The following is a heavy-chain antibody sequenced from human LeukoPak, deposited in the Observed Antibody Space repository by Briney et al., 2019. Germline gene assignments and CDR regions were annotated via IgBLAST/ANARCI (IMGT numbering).Heavy chain of an antibody. CDR3: ARGGRGWFAP. CDR1: GFTFSTCW. J-gene: IGHJ5*02. D-gene: IGHD3-10*01. Sequence: PGGSLRLSCAASGFTFSTCWMSWVRQAPGKGLEWVANIKQDGSENYYVDSVKGRFTISRDNAKNSLFLQMNSLRAEDTAVYYCARGGRGWFAPWGQGTLVTVSS. CDR2: IKQDGSEN. V-gene: IGHV3-7*01.